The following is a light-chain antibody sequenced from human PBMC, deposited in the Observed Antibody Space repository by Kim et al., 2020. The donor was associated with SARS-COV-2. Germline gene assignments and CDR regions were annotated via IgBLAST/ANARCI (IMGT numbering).Light chain of an antibody. V-gene: IGKV3-15*01. CDR3: KQYNKWTPKWT. Sequence: EIVMTQSPATLSVSPGERATLSCRASQSVSSNLAWYQQKPGQAPRLLIYGASTRATGIPARFSGSGSGTEFTLTISSLQSEDFAVYYCKQYNKWTPKWTFGPGTTGDIK. CDR2: GAS. J-gene: IGKJ1*01. CDR1: QSVSSN.